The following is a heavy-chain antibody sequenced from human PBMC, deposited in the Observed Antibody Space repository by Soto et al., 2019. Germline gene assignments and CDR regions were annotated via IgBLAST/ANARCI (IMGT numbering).Heavy chain of an antibody. CDR2: IIPMFGTA. Sequence: QVQLVQSGAEVKKPESSVKVSSKAPGDTFSTYAISWVRQAPGQGLEWMGGIIPMFGTANYAQRFQDRVTITANESTHTVNMELSSLRSEDTAVYFCASGIQMWLRRINNGYSGWGQGTLVTVSS. J-gene: IGHJ4*02. CDR1: GDTFSTYA. D-gene: IGHD5-12*01. CDR3: ASGIQMWLRRINNGYSG. V-gene: IGHV1-69*12.